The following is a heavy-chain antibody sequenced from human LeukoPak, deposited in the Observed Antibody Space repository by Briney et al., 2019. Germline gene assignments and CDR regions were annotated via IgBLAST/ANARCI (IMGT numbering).Heavy chain of an antibody. J-gene: IGHJ2*01. CDR1: GSSISSYY. D-gene: IGHD6-13*01. Sequence: SETLSLTCTVSGSSISSYYWSWIRQPPGKGLEWIGYIYYSGSTNYNPSLKSRVTISVDTSKNQFSLKLSSVTAADTAVYYCARVEGAATNWYFDLWGRGTLVTVSS. V-gene: IGHV4-59*01. CDR2: IYYSGST. CDR3: ARVEGAATNWYFDL.